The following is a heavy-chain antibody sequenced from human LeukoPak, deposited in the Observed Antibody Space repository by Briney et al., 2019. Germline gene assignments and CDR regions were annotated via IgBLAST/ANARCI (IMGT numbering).Heavy chain of an antibody. V-gene: IGHV3-53*01. CDR3: ATADSSGWTTRYYYYGMDV. Sequence: GGSLRLSCAASGFTVSSNYMSWVRQAPGKGLEWVSVIYSGGSTYYADSVKGRFTISRDNSKNTLYLQMNSLRAEDTAVYYCATADSSGWTTRYYYYGMDVWGQGTTVTVSS. CDR1: GFTVSSNY. CDR2: IYSGGST. D-gene: IGHD3-22*01. J-gene: IGHJ6*02.